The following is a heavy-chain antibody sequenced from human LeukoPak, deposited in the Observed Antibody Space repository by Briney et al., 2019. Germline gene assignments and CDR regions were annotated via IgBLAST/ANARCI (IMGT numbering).Heavy chain of an antibody. D-gene: IGHD1-26*01. Sequence: GGSLRLSCAASGFTFSSYGVHWVRQAPGKGLEWVAVISYDGSNKYYADSVKGRFTISRDNSKNTLYLQMNSLRAEDTAVYYCAKDLSDSDPQGYWGQGTLVTVSS. V-gene: IGHV3-30*18. CDR2: ISYDGSNK. CDR1: GFTFSSYG. CDR3: AKDLSDSDPQGY. J-gene: IGHJ4*02.